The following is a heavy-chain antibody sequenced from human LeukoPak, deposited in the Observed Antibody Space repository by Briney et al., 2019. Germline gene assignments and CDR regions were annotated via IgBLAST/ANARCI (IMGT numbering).Heavy chain of an antibody. J-gene: IGHJ4*02. CDR3: AKGSSIAVAATPFDY. CDR1: GFTFSSYA. Sequence: GGSLRLSCAASGFTFSSYAMSWVRQAPGKGLEWVSAISGSGGRTYYTDSVKGRFTISRDNSKNTLYLQMNSLRAEDTAVYYCAKGSSIAVAATPFDYWGQGTLVAVSS. D-gene: IGHD6-19*01. V-gene: IGHV3-23*01. CDR2: ISGSGGRT.